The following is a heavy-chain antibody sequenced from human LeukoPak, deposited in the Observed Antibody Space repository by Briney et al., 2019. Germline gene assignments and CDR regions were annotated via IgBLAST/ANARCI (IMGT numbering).Heavy chain of an antibody. CDR1: GFTFSSYA. V-gene: IGHV3-30-3*01. CDR3: ASASLDRIAGAGLRILWFDP. D-gene: IGHD1-26*01. CDR2: ISYDGSNK. J-gene: IGHJ5*02. Sequence: GRSLRLSCAASGFTFSSYAMHWVRQAPGKGLEWVAVISYDGSNKYYADSVKGRFTISRDNSKNTLYLQMESLRAEDTAVFYCASASLDRIAGAGLRILWFDPWGQGTLVTVSS.